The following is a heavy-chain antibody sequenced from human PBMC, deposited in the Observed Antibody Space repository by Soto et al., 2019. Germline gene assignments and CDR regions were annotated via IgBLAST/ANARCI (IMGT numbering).Heavy chain of an antibody. V-gene: IGHV3-33*01. CDR3: GRSSGSYFAAFYDT. CDR1: AFSFSSSG. D-gene: IGHD1-26*01. J-gene: IGHJ5*02. CDR2: IWDDGGNK. Sequence: QAQLEESGGGVVQPGTSLRLSCAASAFSFSSSGMHWVRQAPGKGLEWVAAIWDDGGNKYYADSVKGRFTISRDNSKNTLFLQMNSLRAEDTALYYCGRSSGSYFAAFYDTWGQGTLVSVSS.